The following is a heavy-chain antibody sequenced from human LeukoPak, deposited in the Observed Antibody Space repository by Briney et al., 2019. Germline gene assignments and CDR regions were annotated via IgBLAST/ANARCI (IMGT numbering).Heavy chain of an antibody. CDR1: GYTLTELS. D-gene: IGHD3-10*01. Sequence: ASVKVSCKVSGYTLTELSMHWVRQAPGKGLEWMGGFDPEDGETIYAQKFQGRVTMTEDTSTDTAYMELSSLRSEDTAVYYCATYPVMVQGVVPSGGPSDAFDIWGQGTMVTVSS. V-gene: IGHV1-24*01. CDR3: ATYPVMVQGVVPSGGPSDAFDI. CDR2: FDPEDGET. J-gene: IGHJ3*02.